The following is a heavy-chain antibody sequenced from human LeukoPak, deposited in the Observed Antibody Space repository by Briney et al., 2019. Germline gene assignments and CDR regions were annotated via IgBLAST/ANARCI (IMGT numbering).Heavy chain of an antibody. CDR1: GGSISSGVYY. Sequence: SETLSLTCIVSGGSISSGVYYWSWIRQPPGKGLEWIAYIHYSGNTNYNPSLKSRVTISVDTSKNQFSLRLSSVTAADTAVYYCARGGESGYNFLDYWGQGTLVTVSS. J-gene: IGHJ4*02. V-gene: IGHV4-61*08. CDR2: IHYSGNT. CDR3: ARGGESGYNFLDY. D-gene: IGHD5-24*01.